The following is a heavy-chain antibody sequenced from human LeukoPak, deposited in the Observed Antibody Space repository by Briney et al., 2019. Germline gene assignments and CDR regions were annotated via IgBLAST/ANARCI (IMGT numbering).Heavy chain of an antibody. CDR1: GGSFSGYY. D-gene: IGHD3-3*01. V-gene: IGHV4-34*01. Sequence: PSETLSLTCVVYGGSFSGYYWSWIRQPPGKGLEWIGEINHSGSTNYNPSLKSRVTISVDTSKNQFSLKLSSVTAADTAVYYCARLRFQLRYYYYYMDVWGKGTTVTVSS. J-gene: IGHJ6*03. CDR2: INHSGST. CDR3: ARLRFQLRYYYYYMDV.